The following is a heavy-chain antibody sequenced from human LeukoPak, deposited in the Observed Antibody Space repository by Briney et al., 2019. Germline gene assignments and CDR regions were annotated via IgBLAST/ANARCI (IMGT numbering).Heavy chain of an antibody. J-gene: IGHJ6*02. CDR3: ARDHWFLSSNTWFYYGMDV. Sequence: SETLSLTCTVSGDSINSYYWSWMRQPPGKGLEWIGYIFHSGDSGDIQYNPSLKSRVTISVHTSENQFSLSLSSVTAADTAVYYCARDHWFLSSNTWFYYGMDVWGQGTTVTVSS. D-gene: IGHD3-9*01. V-gene: IGHV4-59*13. CDR2: IFHS. CDR1: GDSINSYY.